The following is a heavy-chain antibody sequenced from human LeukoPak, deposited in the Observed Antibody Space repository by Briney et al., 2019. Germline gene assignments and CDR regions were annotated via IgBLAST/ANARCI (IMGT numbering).Heavy chain of an antibody. CDR2: IYYSGST. CDR1: GGSISSYY. J-gene: IGHJ3*02. Sequence: SETLSLTCTVSGGSISSYYWSWIRQPPGKGLEWIGYIYYSGSTNYNPSLKSRVTISVDTSRNQFSLKLSSVTAADTAVYYCARLGSSSLDIWGQGTMVTVSS. D-gene: IGHD6-13*01. V-gene: IGHV4-59*08. CDR3: ARLGSSSLDI.